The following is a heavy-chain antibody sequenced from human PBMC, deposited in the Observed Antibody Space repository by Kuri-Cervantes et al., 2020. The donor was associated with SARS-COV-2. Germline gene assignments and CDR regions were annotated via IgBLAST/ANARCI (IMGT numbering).Heavy chain of an antibody. D-gene: IGHD4-17*01. CDR1: GFTFSSYS. CDR2: ISSSSSYI. CDR3: ARGPRSGTTVGHFDL. Sequence: GGSLRLSCAASGFTFSSYSMNWVRQAPGKGLEWVSSISSSSSYIYYADSVKGRFTISRDNAKNSLYLQMNSLRAEDTAVYYCARGPRSGTTVGHFDLWGRGTLVTVSS. J-gene: IGHJ2*01. V-gene: IGHV3-21*01.